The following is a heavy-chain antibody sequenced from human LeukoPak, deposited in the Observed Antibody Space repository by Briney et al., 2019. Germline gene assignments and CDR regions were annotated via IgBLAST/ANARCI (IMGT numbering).Heavy chain of an antibody. CDR3: ASTLTSYGGYEVFDY. V-gene: IGHV4-38-2*01. CDR2: IYHSGST. J-gene: IGHJ4*02. CDR1: GYSISSGYY. D-gene: IGHD4-17*01. Sequence: SETLSLACAVSGYSISSGYYWGWIRQPPGKGLEWIGSIYHSGSTYYNPSLKSRVTISVDTSKNQFSLKLSSVTAADTAVYYCASTLTSYGGYEVFDYWGQGTLVTVSS.